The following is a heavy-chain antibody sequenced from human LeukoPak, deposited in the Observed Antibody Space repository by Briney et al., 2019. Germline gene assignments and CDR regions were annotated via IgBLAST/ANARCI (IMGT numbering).Heavy chain of an antibody. CDR1: GYSFPNYW. J-gene: IGHJ6*02. CDR2: IYSGDSDT. V-gene: IGHV5-51*01. Sequence: GESLKISFQGSGYSFPNYWIVWVRPMPGKGLEWMGIIYSGDSDTRYSPSFQGQVTISADKSISTAYLQWSTLKASDTAMYYCARRRYYYYGMDVWGQGTTVTVSS. CDR3: ARRRYYYYGMDV.